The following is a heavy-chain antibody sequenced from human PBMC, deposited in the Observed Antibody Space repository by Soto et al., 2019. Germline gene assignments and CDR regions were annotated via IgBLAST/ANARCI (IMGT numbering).Heavy chain of an antibody. V-gene: IGHV1-2*02. Sequence: AASVKVSCKASGYTFTGYYMHGVRQAPGQGLEWMGWINPNSGGTNYAQKFQGRVTMTRDTSISTAYMELSRLRSDDTAVYYCARDRGSITMVRRLLYWFEPSGQGTL. CDR2: INPNSGGT. CDR1: GYTFTGYY. D-gene: IGHD3-10*01. CDR3: ARDRGSITMVRRLLYWFEP. J-gene: IGHJ5*02.